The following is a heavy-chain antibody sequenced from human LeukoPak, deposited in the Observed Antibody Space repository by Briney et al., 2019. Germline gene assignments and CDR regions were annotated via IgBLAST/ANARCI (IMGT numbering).Heavy chain of an antibody. CDR2: ISVYNGNT. CDR1: GYTFTSYG. CDR3: ARDIVGVGATSGTFDY. D-gene: IGHD1-26*01. Sequence: ASVKVSCKASGYTFTSYGISWVRQAPGQGLEWMGWISVYNGNTNYAQKLQGRVTMTTDTSTSTAYMELRSLRSDDTAVYYCARDIVGVGATSGTFDYWGQGTLVTVSS. J-gene: IGHJ4*02. V-gene: IGHV1-18*01.